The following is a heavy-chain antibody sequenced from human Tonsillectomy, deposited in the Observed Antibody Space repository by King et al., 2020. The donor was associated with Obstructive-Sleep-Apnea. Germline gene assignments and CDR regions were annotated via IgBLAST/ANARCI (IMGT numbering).Heavy chain of an antibody. V-gene: IGHV3-23*04. CDR2: ISGGGGST. J-gene: IGHJ4*02. Sequence: VQLVESGGGLVQPGGSLRLSCAASGFTFSSYAMSWVRQAPGKGLEWVSGISGGGGSTYYADSVKGRFSISRDNSKNTLYLQMNNLRAEDTAVYYCAAIVVVVGADYWGQGTLVTVSS. CDR1: GFTFSSYA. CDR3: AAIVVVVGADY. D-gene: IGHD2-15*01.